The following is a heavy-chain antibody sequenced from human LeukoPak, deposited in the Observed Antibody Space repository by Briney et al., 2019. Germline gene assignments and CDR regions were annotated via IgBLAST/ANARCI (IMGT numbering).Heavy chain of an antibody. Sequence: PSETLSLTCTVSGGSISSYYWSWIRQPAGKGLEWVGRIYTSGSTNYNASLKRRVTISVDKSKNQFSLNLSSVTAADTAVYYCARGVWGCSSTSCYDGYYYYYYMDVWGKGTTVTVSS. D-gene: IGHD2-2*01. CDR2: IYTSGST. V-gene: IGHV4-4*07. CDR3: ARGVWGCSSTSCYDGYYYYYYMDV. CDR1: GGSISSYY. J-gene: IGHJ6*03.